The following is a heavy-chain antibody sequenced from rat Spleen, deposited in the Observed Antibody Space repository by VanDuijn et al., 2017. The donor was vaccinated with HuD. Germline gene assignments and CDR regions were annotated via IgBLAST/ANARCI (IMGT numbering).Heavy chain of an antibody. Sequence: EVQLVESGGGLVQPGNSLKLSCAASGFTFSDYAMAWVRQSPKKGLEWVASITNSGGSTYYRDSVKGRFTISRDNAKSTLYLQMDSLRSEDTATYYCATPTPGIPFAYWGQGTLVTVSS. J-gene: IGHJ3*01. CDR2: ITNSGGST. V-gene: IGHV5S10*01. CDR1: GFTFSDYA. D-gene: IGHD1-4*01. CDR3: ATPTPGIPFAY.